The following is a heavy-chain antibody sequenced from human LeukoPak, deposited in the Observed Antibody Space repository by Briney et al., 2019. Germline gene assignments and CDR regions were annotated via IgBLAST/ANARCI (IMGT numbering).Heavy chain of an antibody. V-gene: IGHV3-30*03. J-gene: IGHJ4*02. D-gene: IGHD6-13*01. CDR3: VRPYTSSWYLFDY. CDR1: GFTFSSYG. CDR2: ISYDGSNK. Sequence: PGRSLRLSCAASGFTFSSYGMHWVRQAPGKGLEWVAVISYDGSNKYYADSVRGRFSISRDNSKNTVYLQMNSLRAEDTALYYCVRPYTSSWYLFDYWGQGTLVTVSS.